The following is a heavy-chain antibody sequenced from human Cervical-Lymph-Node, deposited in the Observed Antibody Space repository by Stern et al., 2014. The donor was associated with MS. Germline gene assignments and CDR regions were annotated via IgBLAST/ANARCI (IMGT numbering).Heavy chain of an antibody. CDR3: ARVPQAGEVVALYYFDY. J-gene: IGHJ4*02. CDR2: ISAYNGNT. V-gene: IGHV1-18*01. D-gene: IGHD3-22*01. Sequence: QVQLVQSGAEVKKPGASVKVSCKASGYTFTSYGISWVRQAPGQGLEWMGWISAYNGNTNYAQKLQGRVTMTTDTSTSTAYMELRSLRSDDTPVYYCARVPQAGEVVALYYFDYWGQGTLVTVSS. CDR1: GYTFTSYG.